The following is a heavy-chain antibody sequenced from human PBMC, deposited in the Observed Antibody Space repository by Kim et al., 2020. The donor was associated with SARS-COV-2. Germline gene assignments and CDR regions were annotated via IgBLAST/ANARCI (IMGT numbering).Heavy chain of an antibody. V-gene: IGHV4-4*09. D-gene: IGHD2-21*02. CDR2: ISDRRDI. CDR1: GDSMSSYY. CDR3: ARDSVYYSSDRWDGIFDS. J-gene: IGHJ3*01. Sequence: SETLSLTCSVTGDSMSSYYLSWIRQSPGKGLEWIGHISDRRDINYNPSHRNRATISVDTSRSQFSLSLRAVTAADTAVYFCARDSVYYSSDRWDGIFDSWGEGRIVLVSS.